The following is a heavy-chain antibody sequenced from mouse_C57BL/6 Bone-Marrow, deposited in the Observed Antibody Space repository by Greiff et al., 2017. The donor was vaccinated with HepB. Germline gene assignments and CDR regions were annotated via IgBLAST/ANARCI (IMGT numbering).Heavy chain of an antibody. J-gene: IGHJ2*01. CDR1: GYSITSGYY. CDR2: ISYDGSN. V-gene: IGHV3-6*01. D-gene: IGHD1-1*01. Sequence: DVQLQESGPGLVKPSQSLSLTCSVTGYSITSGYYWNWIRQFPGNKLEWMGYISYDGSNNYNPSLKNRISFTRDTSKNQFFLKLNSVTTEDTATYYCASYYYEDVGYWGQGTTLTVSS. CDR3: ASYYYEDVGY.